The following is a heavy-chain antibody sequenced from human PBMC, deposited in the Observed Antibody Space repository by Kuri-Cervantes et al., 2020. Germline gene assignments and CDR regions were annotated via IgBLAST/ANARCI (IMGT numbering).Heavy chain of an antibody. V-gene: IGHV4-39*01. CDR1: GGSISSSNYY. D-gene: IGHD2/OR15-2a*01. Sequence: SETLSLTCTVSGGSISSSNYYWGWIRQPPGKGLEWIASIFYSGTTYYNPSLKSRVTIFADTSKNQFSLKLSFVTATDTAVYFCARRPQNWPIDYWAREPWSPSPQ. J-gene: IGHJ4*02. CDR3: ARRPQNWPIDY. CDR2: IFYSGTT.